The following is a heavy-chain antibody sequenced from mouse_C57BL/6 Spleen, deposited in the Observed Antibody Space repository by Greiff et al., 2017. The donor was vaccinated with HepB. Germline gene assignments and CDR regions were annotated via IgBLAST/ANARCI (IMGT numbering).Heavy chain of an antibody. CDR2: IYPGDGDT. CDR1: GYAFSSSW. D-gene: IGHD4-1*01. Sequence: VKLQQSGPELVKPGASVKISCKASGYAFSSSWMNWVKQRPGKGLEWIGRIYPGDGDTNYNGKFKGKATLTADKSSSTAYMQLSSLTSEDSAVYFCAREVNWDPFDYWGQGTTLTVSS. CDR3: AREVNWDPFDY. V-gene: IGHV1-82*01. J-gene: IGHJ2*01.